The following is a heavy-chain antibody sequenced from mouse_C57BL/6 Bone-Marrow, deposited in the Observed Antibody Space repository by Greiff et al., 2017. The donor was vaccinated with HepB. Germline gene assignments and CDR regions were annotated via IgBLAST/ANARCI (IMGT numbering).Heavy chain of an antibody. Sequence: DVMLVESGGDLVKPGGSLKLSCAASGFTFSSYGMSWVRQTPDKRLEWVATISSGGSYTYYPDSVKGRFTISRDNAKNTLYLQMSSLKSEDTAMYYCARHVSRQRRLRRYYFDYWGQGTTLTVSS. J-gene: IGHJ2*01. V-gene: IGHV5-6*02. CDR2: ISSGGSYT. CDR3: ARHVSRQRRLRRYYFDY. CDR1: GFTFSSYG. D-gene: IGHD3-2*02.